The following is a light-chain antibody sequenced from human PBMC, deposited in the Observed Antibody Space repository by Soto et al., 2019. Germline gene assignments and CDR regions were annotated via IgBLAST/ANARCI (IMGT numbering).Light chain of an antibody. J-gene: IGLJ2*01. Sequence: QSVLTQPPSASGTPGQRVTISCSGSSSNIGSNTVNWYQQLPGTAPKLLIYSDNKRPSGVPDRFSVYKSGTSVSLAISGLQSDDVADYYCAAWDDSLNGLVFGGGTKLTVL. CDR3: AAWDDSLNGLV. CDR1: SSNIGSNT. V-gene: IGLV1-44*01. CDR2: SDN.